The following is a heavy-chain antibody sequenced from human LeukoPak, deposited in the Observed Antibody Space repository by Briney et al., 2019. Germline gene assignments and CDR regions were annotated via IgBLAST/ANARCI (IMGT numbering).Heavy chain of an antibody. V-gene: IGHV1-2*02. CDR2: INLNTGVT. D-gene: IGHD6-6*01. Sequence: ASVKVSCKASGYTFSDYYMHWVRQAPGQGLEWMGWINLNTGVTQYSQTFQARVTMTRDMSTSTVYMELSSLRSEDTAVYYCARAGLEQLDSTFDYWGQGTLVTVSS. J-gene: IGHJ4*02. CDR1: GYTFSDYY. CDR3: ARAGLEQLDSTFDY.